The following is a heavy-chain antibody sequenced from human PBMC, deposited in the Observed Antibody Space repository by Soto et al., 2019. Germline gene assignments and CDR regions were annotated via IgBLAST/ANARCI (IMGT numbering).Heavy chain of an antibody. CDR3: ARFDGGYNSRLDAFDI. CDR1: GGSISRYY. J-gene: IGHJ3*02. Sequence: PSETLSLTCTVSGGSISRYYWSWIRQPPGKGLEWIGYIYYSGSTNYNPSLKSRVTISVDTSKNQFSLKLSSVTAADTAVYYCARFDGGYNSRLDAFDIWGQGTMVTVSS. V-gene: IGHV4-59*01. CDR2: IYYSGST. D-gene: IGHD5-12*01.